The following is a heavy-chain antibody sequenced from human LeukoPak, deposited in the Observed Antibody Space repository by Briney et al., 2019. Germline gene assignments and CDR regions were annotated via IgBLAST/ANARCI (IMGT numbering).Heavy chain of an antibody. J-gene: IGHJ6*04. Sequence: SETLSLTCTVSGGSISSYYWSWIRQPPGKGLEWIGYIYCSGSTNYNPSLKSRVTISVDTSKNQFSLKLSSVTAADTAVYYCARGRYSSSSLDVWGKGTTVTVSS. CDR1: GGSISSYY. CDR2: IYCSGST. CDR3: ARGRYSSSSLDV. D-gene: IGHD6-6*01. V-gene: IGHV4-59*01.